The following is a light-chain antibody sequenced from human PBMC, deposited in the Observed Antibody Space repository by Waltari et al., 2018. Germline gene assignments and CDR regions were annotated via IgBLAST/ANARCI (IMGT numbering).Light chain of an antibody. CDR3: QQYNVWPPIT. V-gene: IGKV3-15*01. CDR2: RAS. J-gene: IGKJ5*01. Sequence: EVVMTQSPATLSVSPGERATLSCRASQNIYTNLAWYQQSPGQPPRLLIYRASARASGVPARFIGSGSGTEFTLTISSLQSEDSAVYDCQQYNVWPPITFGQGTRLEFK. CDR1: QNIYTN.